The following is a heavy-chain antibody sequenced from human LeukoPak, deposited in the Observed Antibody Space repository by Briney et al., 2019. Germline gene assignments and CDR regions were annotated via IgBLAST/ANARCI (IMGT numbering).Heavy chain of an antibody. CDR2: INHSGST. CDR3: ARGLNDSWTGENY. V-gene: IGHV4-34*01. Sequence: PSETLSLTCAVYGGSFSGYYWSWIRQPPGKGLEWIGEINHSGSTNYNPSLKSRVTISLDTSESQFSLKVRYVTAADTAVYYCARGLNDSWTGENYWGQGTLVTVSS. D-gene: IGHD3-3*01. CDR1: GGSFSGYY. J-gene: IGHJ4*02.